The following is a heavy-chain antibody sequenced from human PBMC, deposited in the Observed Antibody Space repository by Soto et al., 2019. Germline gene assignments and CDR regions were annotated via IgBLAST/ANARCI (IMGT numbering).Heavy chain of an antibody. CDR2: IYYSGST. V-gene: IGHV4-61*01. J-gene: IGHJ4*02. D-gene: IGHD5-18*01. CDR3: ARLDVGTAMVLGF. CDR1: VGYVSSSNHD. Sequence: EILLLPDPVCVGYVSSSNHDLRLIGQKPREGLEWIGYIYYSGSTNYNPSLKSRVTISVDTSKNQFSLKLSSVTAADTSVYYCARLDVGTAMVLGFCGQRTLGSGSS.